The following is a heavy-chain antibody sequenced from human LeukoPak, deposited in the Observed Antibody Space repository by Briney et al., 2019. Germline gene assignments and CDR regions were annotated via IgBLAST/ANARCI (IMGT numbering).Heavy chain of an antibody. Sequence: GGSLQISFKGSGYIFISYWIGWVRQMPGKGLEWMGIIYPSDSATSSRPSFQGQVTISADKSISTAYLQWSRLKASDTAMYYCARSYGDYGRVGFDYWGQGTLVTVSS. V-gene: IGHV5-51*01. J-gene: IGHJ4*02. CDR2: IYPSDSAT. CDR3: ARSYGDYGRVGFDY. D-gene: IGHD4-17*01. CDR1: GYIFISYW.